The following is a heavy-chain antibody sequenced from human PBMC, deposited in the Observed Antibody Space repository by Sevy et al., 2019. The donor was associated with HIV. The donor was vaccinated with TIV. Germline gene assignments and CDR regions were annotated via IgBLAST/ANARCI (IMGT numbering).Heavy chain of an antibody. V-gene: IGHV1-69*13. J-gene: IGHJ4*02. CDR2: IIPIFRTA. Sequence: ASVKVSCKASGGTFSSYAISWVRQALGQGLEWMGGIIPIFRTANYAQKFQGRVTITADESTSTAYMELSSLRSEDTAVYYCAKEGSSWYSYWGQGTLVTVSS. D-gene: IGHD6-13*01. CDR1: GGTFSSYA. CDR3: AKEGSSWYSY.